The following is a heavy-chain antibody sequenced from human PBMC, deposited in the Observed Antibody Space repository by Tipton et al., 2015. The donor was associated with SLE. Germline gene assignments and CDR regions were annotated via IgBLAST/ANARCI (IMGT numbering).Heavy chain of an antibody. Sequence: SLRLSCAASGFTFSDYYMSWIRQAPGKGLEWVSYISSSSSYTNYADSVKGRFTISRDNAKNSLYLQMNSLRAEDTAVYYCAKDLLGMDYYYYYMDVWGKGTTVTVSS. V-gene: IGHV3-11*05. J-gene: IGHJ6*03. CDR2: ISSSSSYT. CDR1: GFTFSDYY. D-gene: IGHD7-27*01. CDR3: AKDLLGMDYYYYYMDV.